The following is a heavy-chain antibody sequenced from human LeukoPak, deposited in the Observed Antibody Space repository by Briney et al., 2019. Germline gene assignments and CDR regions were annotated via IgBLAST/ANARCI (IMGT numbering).Heavy chain of an antibody. CDR1: GFTLKNAW. J-gene: IGHJ4*02. CDR3: TTGTEQQWLSLDY. D-gene: IGHD6-19*01. V-gene: IGHV3-15*01. Sequence: GGSLRLSCVASGFTLKNAWMSWVRQAPGKGLEWVGRIRSKTDGGTTDYAAPVKGRFTISRDESKNTLYLQMISLKTEDTAVYYCTTGTEQQWLSLDYWGQGTLVTVSS. CDR2: IRSKTDGGTT.